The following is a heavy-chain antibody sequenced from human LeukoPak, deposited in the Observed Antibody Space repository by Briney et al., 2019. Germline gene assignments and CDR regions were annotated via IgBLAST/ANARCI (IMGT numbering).Heavy chain of an antibody. CDR1: GFTFNRYN. J-gene: IGHJ4*02. CDR2: ISGSGGST. CDR3: AKDRGSYFFFDY. Sequence: GGSLRLSCAASGFTFNRYNMNWVRQAPGKGLEWVSAISGSGGSTYYADSVKGRFTISRDNSKNTLYLQMNSLRAEDTAVYYCAKDRGSYFFFDYWGQGTLVTVSS. D-gene: IGHD1-26*01. V-gene: IGHV3-23*01.